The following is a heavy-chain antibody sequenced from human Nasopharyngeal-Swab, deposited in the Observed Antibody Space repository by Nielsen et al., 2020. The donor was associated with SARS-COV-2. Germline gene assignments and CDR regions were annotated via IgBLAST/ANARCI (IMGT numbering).Heavy chain of an antibody. CDR2: ISYDGNYK. Sequence: SGFTFSNYAMHWVRQAPGKVLEWIAVISYDGNYKYYADSVKGRFTISRDNSKNTVFLQMNSLRAEDTAVYYCAKEDLSGYNSTSYYGMDVWGQGTTVTVSS. J-gene: IGHJ6*02. V-gene: IGHV3-30*18. D-gene: IGHD5-24*01. CDR1: GFTFSNYA. CDR3: AKEDLSGYNSTSYYGMDV.